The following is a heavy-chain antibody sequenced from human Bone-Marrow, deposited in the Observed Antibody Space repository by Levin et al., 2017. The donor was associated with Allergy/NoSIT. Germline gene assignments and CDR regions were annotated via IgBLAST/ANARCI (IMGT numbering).Heavy chain of an antibody. CDR3: ASEEGSSNDYAYDR. CDR2: IYFSGSTYYNPSSGTT. D-gene: IGHD3-16*01. V-gene: IGHV4-30-4*01. Sequence: SETLSLTCTVSGVSIHNGDYYWSWIRQPPGKGLEWIGYIYFSGSTYYNPSSGTTYYNPSLRSRVPISIDTSQNQFSLKLTSVSAADTAVYFCASEEGSSNDYAYDRWGQGTLVTVSS. J-gene: IGHJ5*02. CDR1: GVSIHNGDYY.